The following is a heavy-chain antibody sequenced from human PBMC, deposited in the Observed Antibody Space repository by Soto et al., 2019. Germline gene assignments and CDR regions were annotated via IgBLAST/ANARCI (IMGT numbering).Heavy chain of an antibody. CDR2: IWYDGSNK. D-gene: IGHD6-13*01. CDR1: GFTFSSYG. CDR3: AREGGYSSSRFDY. Sequence: GGSLRLSCSASGFTFSSYGMHWVRQAPGKGLEWVAVIWYDGSNKYYADSVKGRFTISRDNSKNTLYLQMNSLRAEDTAVYYCAREGGYSSSRFDYWGQGTLVTV. V-gene: IGHV3-33*01. J-gene: IGHJ4*02.